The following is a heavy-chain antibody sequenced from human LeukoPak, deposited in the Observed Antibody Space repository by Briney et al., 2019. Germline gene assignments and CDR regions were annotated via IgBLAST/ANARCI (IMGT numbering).Heavy chain of an antibody. D-gene: IGHD3-10*01. V-gene: IGHV4-39*01. CDR3: ARHIKGAHYFDY. CDR1: GGSISSSSDY. Sequence: PSETLSLTCTVSGGSISSSSDYWGWIRQPPGKGLEWTGSIYYSGSTYYNPSLKSRVTISVDTSKNQFSLKLSSVTAADTAVYYCARHIKGAHYFDYWGQGTLVTVSS. J-gene: IGHJ4*02. CDR2: IYYSGST.